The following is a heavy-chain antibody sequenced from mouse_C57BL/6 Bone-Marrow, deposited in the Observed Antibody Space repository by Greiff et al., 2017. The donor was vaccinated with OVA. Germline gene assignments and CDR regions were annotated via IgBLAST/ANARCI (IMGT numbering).Heavy chain of an antibody. J-gene: IGHJ3*01. CDR1: GFNIKDDY. CDR2: LDPENGDT. D-gene: IGHD2-3*01. CDR3: TNGYYPFAY. V-gene: IGHV14-4*01. Sequence: VQLQQSGAELVRPGDSVKLSCTASGFNIKDDYMHWVKQRPEQGLEWIGWLDPENGDTEYASKFQGKATITADTSSNTAYLQLSSLTSEDTAVYYCTNGYYPFAYWGQGTLVTVSA.